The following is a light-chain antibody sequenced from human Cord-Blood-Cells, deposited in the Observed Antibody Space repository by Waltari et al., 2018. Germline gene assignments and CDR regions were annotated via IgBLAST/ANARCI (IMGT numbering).Light chain of an antibody. J-gene: IGKJ1*01. V-gene: IGKV3-20*01. CDR3: QQYGSSLWT. CDR1: QSVSSSY. CDR2: GAS. Sequence: EIVLTQSPGTLSLSPGERATLSCRASQSVSSSYLAWYQQKPGQAPRLRIYGASSRATGIPDRFSGSGSGTDFTLTISRLEPEEFAVYYCQQYGSSLWTFGQGTKVEIK.